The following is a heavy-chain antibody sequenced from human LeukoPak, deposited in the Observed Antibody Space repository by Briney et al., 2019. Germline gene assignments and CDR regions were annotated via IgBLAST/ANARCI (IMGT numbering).Heavy chain of an antibody. D-gene: IGHD2-15*01. J-gene: IGHJ4*02. V-gene: IGHV4-34*01. Sequence: SETLSLTCAVYGGSFSGYYWSSIRQPPGKGLEWIGEINHSGSTNYDPSLKSRVTISVDTSKNQFSLKLSSVTAADTAVYYCARGRIVVVVGFDYWGQGTLVTVSS. CDR3: ARGRIVVVVGFDY. CDR2: INHSGST. CDR1: GGSFSGYY.